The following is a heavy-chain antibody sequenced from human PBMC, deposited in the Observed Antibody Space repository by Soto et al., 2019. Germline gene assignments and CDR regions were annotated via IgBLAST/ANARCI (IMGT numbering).Heavy chain of an antibody. J-gene: IGHJ4*02. CDR1: GFALSNYW. CDR3: TTETSTWGC. V-gene: IGHV3-7*05. D-gene: IGHD7-27*01. Sequence: EVQLVESGGGLVQPGESLRLSCVASGFALSNYWINWVHQAPGKGLEWVANIKQDGSEKNYVESVKGRFTISRDNARNSLYLQMNSLRAEDTAAYYCTTETSTWGCWGQGTLVTVSS. CDR2: IKQDGSEK.